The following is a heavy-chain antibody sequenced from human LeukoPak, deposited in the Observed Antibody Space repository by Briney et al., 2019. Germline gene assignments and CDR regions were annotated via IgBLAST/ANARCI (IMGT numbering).Heavy chain of an antibody. J-gene: IGHJ6*02. CDR3: ARVSGDIVVVVAEQPNYYYGMDV. CDR1: GGSISSGDYY. Sequence: PSETLSLTCTVSGGSISSGDYYWSWIRQPPGKGLEWIGEINHSGSTNYNPSLKSRVTISVDTSKNQFSLKLSSVTAADTAVYYCARVSGDIVVVVAEQPNYYYGMDVWGQGTTVTVSS. D-gene: IGHD2-15*01. V-gene: IGHV4-39*07. CDR2: INHSGST.